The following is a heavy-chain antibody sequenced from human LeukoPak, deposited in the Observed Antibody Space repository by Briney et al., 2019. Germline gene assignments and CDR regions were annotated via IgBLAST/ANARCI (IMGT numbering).Heavy chain of an antibody. CDR2: ISAGGTDV. CDR3: TRDQPFSSFDC. Sequence: PGESLRLSCAASGFSFSSHTMNWVRQAPGKGLEWVSSISAGGTDVFYVDSVRGRFTLSRDNAENSLFLQMNWLRAEDTAVYYRTRDQPFSSFDCSGQRTLVTVSS. J-gene: IGHJ4*02. CDR1: GFSFSSHT. V-gene: IGHV3-21*01. D-gene: IGHD2-2*01.